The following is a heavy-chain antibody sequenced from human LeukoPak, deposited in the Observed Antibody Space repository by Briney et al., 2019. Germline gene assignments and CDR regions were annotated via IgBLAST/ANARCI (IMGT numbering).Heavy chain of an antibody. CDR3: ARAHGPHAFDI. CDR1: GGSISSSSYY. CDR2: IYYSGST. V-gene: IGHV4-30-4*08. Sequence: KASGTLSLTCAVSGGSISSSSYYWSWIRQPPGKGLEWIGYIYYSGSTYYNPSLKSRVTISVDTSKNQFSLKLSSVTAADTAVYYCARAHGPHAFDIWGQGTMVTVSS. J-gene: IGHJ3*02.